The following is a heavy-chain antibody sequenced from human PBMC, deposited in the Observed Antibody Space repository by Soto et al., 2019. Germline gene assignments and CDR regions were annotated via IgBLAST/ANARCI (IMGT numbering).Heavy chain of an antibody. CDR2: ISGSGGST. CDR3: AKDRIVVVPAAIIVDNWFDV. D-gene: IGHD2-2*01. CDR1: GFTFSSYA. V-gene: IGHV3-23*01. Sequence: WGSLRLSCAASGFTFSSYAMSWVRQAPGKGLEWVSAISGSGGSTYYADSVKGRFTISRDNSKNTLYLQMNSLRAEDTAVYYCAKDRIVVVPAAIIVDNWFDVWGQGTTVTVS. J-gene: IGHJ6*02.